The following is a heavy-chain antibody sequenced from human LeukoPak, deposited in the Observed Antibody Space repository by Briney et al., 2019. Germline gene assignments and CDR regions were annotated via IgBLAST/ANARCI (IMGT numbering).Heavy chain of an antibody. CDR1: GVSISSSNSY. CDR2: IYYSGNT. Sequence: ETLSLTCTVSGVSISSSNSYWGWIRQPPGKGLEWIGSIYYSGNTYYNASLKSQVSISIDTSKNQFSLRLTSVTAADTAVYYCARQTGSGLFILPGGQGTLVTVSS. V-gene: IGHV4-39*01. D-gene: IGHD3/OR15-3a*01. J-gene: IGHJ4*02. CDR3: ARQTGSGLFILP.